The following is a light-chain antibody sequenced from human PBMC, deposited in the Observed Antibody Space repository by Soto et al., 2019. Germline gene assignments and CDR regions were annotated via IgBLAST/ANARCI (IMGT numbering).Light chain of an antibody. CDR3: QQNYITPLT. CDR2: GAS. V-gene: IGKV3-20*01. Sequence: EVVLTQSPGTLSLSPGERATLSCRASQTVNNNYLAWYQQKPGRAPRLLIFGASNRATGIPDRFSGSSSGTVFTLTISGLEPEDYAVYYCQQNYITPLTFGGGTKV. J-gene: IGKJ4*01. CDR1: QTVNNNY.